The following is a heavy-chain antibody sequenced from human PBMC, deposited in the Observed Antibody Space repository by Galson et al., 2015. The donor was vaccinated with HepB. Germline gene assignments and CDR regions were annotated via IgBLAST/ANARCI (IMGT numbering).Heavy chain of an antibody. CDR3: ARDFPTYYYDSSGYTPDPYDAFDI. CDR2: IWYDGSNK. D-gene: IGHD3-22*01. V-gene: IGHV3-33*01. J-gene: IGHJ3*02. Sequence: SLRLSCAASGFTFSSYGMHWVRQAPGKGLEWVAAIWYDGSNKYYADSVKGRFTISRDNSKNTLYLQMNSLRAEDTAVYYCARDFPTYYYDSSGYTPDPYDAFDIWGQGTMVTVSS. CDR1: GFTFSSYG.